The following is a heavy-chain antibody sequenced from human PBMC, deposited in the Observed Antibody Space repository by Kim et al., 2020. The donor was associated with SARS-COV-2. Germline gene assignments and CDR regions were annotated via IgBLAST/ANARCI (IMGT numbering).Heavy chain of an antibody. Sequence: CAASVKGRFTITRDNSKNTLYLQRNSLRAEDTAVYYCTKDAGGSYHHLDYWGQRTLVTVSS. CDR3: TKDAGGSYHHLDY. D-gene: IGHD1-26*01. J-gene: IGHJ4*02. V-gene: IGHV3-30*02.